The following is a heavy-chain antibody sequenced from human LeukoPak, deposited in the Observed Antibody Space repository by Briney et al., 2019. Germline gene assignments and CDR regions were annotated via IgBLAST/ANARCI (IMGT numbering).Heavy chain of an antibody. CDR3: TRGSSGRRDN. J-gene: IGHJ4*02. Sequence: GASVKVSRKASGYTFTSCDINWVRQATGQGLEWMGWMNPNSGNTDYGQSFQGRITMTRDISIGTAYMELSNLTSEDTAIYYCTRGSSGRRDNWGQGTVVTVSA. V-gene: IGHV1-8*01. CDR2: MNPNSGNT. D-gene: IGHD6-19*01. CDR1: GYTFTSCD.